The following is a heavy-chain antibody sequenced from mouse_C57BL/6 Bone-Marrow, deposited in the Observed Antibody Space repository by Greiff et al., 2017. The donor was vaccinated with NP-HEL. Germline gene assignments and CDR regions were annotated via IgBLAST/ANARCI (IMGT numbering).Heavy chain of an antibody. D-gene: IGHD3-1*01. V-gene: IGHV1-82*01. J-gene: IGHJ2*01. CDR1: GYAFSSSW. CDR2: IYPGDGDT. Sequence: QVQLKQSGPELVKPGASVKISCKASGYAFSSSWMNWVKQRPGKGLEWIGRIYPGDGDTNYNGKFKGKATMTADKSSTTAYMHRSSLTSEDSAVYFCARLGPLDYWGQGTTLTVSS. CDR3: ARLGPLDY.